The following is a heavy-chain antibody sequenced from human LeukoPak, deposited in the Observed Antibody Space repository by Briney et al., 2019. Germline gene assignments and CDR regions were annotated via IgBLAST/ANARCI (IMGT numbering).Heavy chain of an antibody. CDR1: GFTFSTYA. D-gene: IGHD4-17*01. Sequence: PGGSLRLSCAASGFTFSTYAMSWVRQAPGKGLEWVSSIRASDGSTYYADSVKGRFAISTDNSKNTLYLQMNSLRAEDTTVYYCAKDVYGDYGGPDYWGQGTLVTVS. J-gene: IGHJ4*02. V-gene: IGHV3-23*01. CDR3: AKDVYGDYGGPDY. CDR2: IRASDGST.